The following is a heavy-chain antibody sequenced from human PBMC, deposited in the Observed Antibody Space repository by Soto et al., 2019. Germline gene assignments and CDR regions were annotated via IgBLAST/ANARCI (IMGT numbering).Heavy chain of an antibody. V-gene: IGHV3-11*01. J-gene: IGHJ4*02. D-gene: IGHD5-12*01. CDR1: EFNVCDYY. CDR2: ISSSGSTI. Sequence: APEFNVCDYYMSWIRQAPGKGLEWVSYISSSGSTIYYADAVKGRFTISRDNAKHSLYLQMNSLRSEDSAAYYCARMAPPIDYWVQGA. CDR3: ARMAPPIDY.